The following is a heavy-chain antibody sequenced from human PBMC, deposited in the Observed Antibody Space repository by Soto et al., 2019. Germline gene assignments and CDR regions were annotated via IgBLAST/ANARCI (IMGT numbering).Heavy chain of an antibody. D-gene: IGHD6-19*01. J-gene: IGHJ5*02. CDR1: GGSISTYY. CDR3: ARGSGGWAYWFDP. V-gene: IGHV4-59*08. CDR2: IFYSGTT. Sequence: PSETLSLTCTVSGGSISTYYWSWIRQPPGKGLEWIGYIFYSGTTNYNPSLKSRVTILVDTSKNQFSLKLTPVTAADTAVYYCARGSGGWAYWFDPWGQGTLVTVSS.